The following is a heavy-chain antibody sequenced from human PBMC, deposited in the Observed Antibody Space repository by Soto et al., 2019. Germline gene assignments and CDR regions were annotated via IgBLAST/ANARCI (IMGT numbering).Heavy chain of an antibody. V-gene: IGHV3-7*01. J-gene: IGHJ5*02. CDR2: MKKDGSQK. Sequence: GGSLRLSCVASGFTFSNYWMSWVRQAPGKGLEWVANMKKDGSQKYYVDSVKGRFTISRDNARNSLYLQMNSLRVEDTAVYYCARDWFDAWGPGTLVTFSS. CDR3: ARDWFDA. CDR1: GFTFSNYW.